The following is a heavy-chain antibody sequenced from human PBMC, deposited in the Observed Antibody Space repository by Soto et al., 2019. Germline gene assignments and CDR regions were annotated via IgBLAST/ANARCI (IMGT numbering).Heavy chain of an antibody. CDR3: AKDRTFGPPLVRFDS. V-gene: IGHV3-23*01. J-gene: IGHJ4*02. D-gene: IGHD6-6*01. CDR2: ISGNGGST. Sequence: GGSLRLSCGASGFTFSVYAMTWVRQAPGKGLEWVSAISGNGGSTYYADSVKGRFTISRDNSKSTLHLQINSLRVEDTAVYYCAKDRTFGPPLVRFDSWGQGTLVTVSS. CDR1: GFTFSVYA.